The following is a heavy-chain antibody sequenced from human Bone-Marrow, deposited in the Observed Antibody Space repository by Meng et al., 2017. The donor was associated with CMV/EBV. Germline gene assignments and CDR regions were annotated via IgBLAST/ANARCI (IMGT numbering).Heavy chain of an antibody. J-gene: IGHJ6*02. CDR2: INPNSGGT. Sequence: ASVKVSCKASGGTLSSYAISWVRQAPGQGLEWMGWINPNSGGTNYAQKFQGRVTMTRDTSISTAYMELSRLRSDDTAVYYCASVCWSSCYTNGMYVWGQGTTVTVSS. CDR1: GGTLSSYA. D-gene: IGHD2-2*02. CDR3: ASVCWSSCYTNGMYV. V-gene: IGHV1-2*02.